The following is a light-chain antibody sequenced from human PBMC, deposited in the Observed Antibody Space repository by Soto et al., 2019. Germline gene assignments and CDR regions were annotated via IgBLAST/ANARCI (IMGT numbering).Light chain of an antibody. CDR3: QQYSSSPYT. CDR2: DAS. V-gene: IGKV3D-20*01. J-gene: IGKJ2*01. CDR1: QTVSSGY. Sequence: IVLTQSPVTLSLSPGETATLSCGASQTVSSGYLAWYQQRPGLAPRLLIYDASSRATGIPDRFSGSGSGTDFSLTISRLEPEDFAVYYCQQYSSSPYTFGQGTKLEIK.